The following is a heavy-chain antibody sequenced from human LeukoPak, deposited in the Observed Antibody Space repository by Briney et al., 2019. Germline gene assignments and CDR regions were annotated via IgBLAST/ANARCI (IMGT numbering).Heavy chain of an antibody. CDR2: ISGSGGST. J-gene: IGHJ3*02. V-gene: IGHV3-23*01. CDR1: GFTFSNYA. CDR3: AKETYYYGSGRYNAFDI. D-gene: IGHD3-10*01. Sequence: GGSLRLSCAASGFTFSNYAMSWVRQAPGKGLEWVSAISGSGGSTYYADSVKGRFTISRDNSKNTLYLQMNSLRAEDTAVYYCAKETYYYGSGRYNAFDIWGQGTMVTVSS.